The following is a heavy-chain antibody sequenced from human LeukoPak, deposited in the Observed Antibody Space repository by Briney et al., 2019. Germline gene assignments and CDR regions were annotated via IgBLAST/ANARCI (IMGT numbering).Heavy chain of an antibody. CDR1: GGSISSSTYY. D-gene: IGHD5-18*01. J-gene: IGHJ4*02. CDR2: INYSGST. V-gene: IGHV4-39*07. CDR3: ASGYSYDLFDY. Sequence: SSETLSLTCTVSGGSISSSTYYWGWIRQPPGRGLEWIGSINYSGSTYYNPSLKSRVTISVDTSRNQLSLKLSSVTAADTAVYYCASGYSYDLFDYWGQGTLATVSS.